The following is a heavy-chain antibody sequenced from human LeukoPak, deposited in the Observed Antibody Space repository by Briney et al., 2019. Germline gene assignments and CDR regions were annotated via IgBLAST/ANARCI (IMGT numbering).Heavy chain of an antibody. D-gene: IGHD6-19*01. Sequence: GASVKVSCKASGYTFTSYDINWVRQATGQGLEWMGWMNPNSGNTGYAQKFQGRVTITRNTSIGTAYMELSSLRNEDTAVYYCAKFYSSASWDWFDPWGQGTLVTVSS. J-gene: IGHJ5*02. CDR3: AKFYSSASWDWFDP. CDR2: MNPNSGNT. V-gene: IGHV1-8*03. CDR1: GYTFTSYD.